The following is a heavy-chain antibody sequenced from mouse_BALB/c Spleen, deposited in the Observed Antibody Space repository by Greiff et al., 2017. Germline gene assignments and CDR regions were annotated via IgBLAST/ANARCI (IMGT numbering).Heavy chain of an antibody. V-gene: IGHV14-3*02. CDR3: ASYRYGGGYFDV. CDR2: IDPANGNT. D-gene: IGHD2-14*01. CDR1: GFNIKDTY. Sequence: VQLKQSGAELVKPGASVKLSCTASGFNIKDTYMHWVKQRPEQGLEWIGRIDPANGNTKYDPKFQGKATITADTSSNTAYLQLSSLTSEDTAVYYCASYRYGGGYFDVWGAGTTVTVSS. J-gene: IGHJ1*01.